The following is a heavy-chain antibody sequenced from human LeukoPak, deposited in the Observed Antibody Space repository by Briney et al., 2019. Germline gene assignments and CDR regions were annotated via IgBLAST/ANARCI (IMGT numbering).Heavy chain of an antibody. CDR3: ARDRRFFALHRVDRGIYYMDV. CDR2: INTDGSST. V-gene: IGHV3-74*01. CDR1: GFTFSSYW. D-gene: IGHD3-3*01. Sequence: GGSLRLSCAASGFTFSSYWMHWVRQAPGKGLVWVSRINTDGSSTSYADSVKGRFTISRDNAKNTLYLQMNSLRAEDTAVYYCARDRRFFALHRVDRGIYYMDVWGKGTTVTVSS. J-gene: IGHJ6*03.